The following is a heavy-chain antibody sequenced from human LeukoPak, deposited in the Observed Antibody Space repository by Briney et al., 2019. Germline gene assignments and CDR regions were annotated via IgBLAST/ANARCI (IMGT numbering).Heavy chain of an antibody. J-gene: IGHJ4*02. V-gene: IGHV1-58*02. CDR3: AADPRQLWLFDY. CDR2: IVVGSGNT. CDR1: GFTFTSSA. Sequence: ASVKVSCKASGFTFTSSAMQWVRQARGQRLEWIGWIVVGSGNTNYAQKFQERVTITRDMSTSTAYMELSSLRSEDTAVYYCAADPRQLWLFDYWGQGTLVTVSS. D-gene: IGHD5-18*01.